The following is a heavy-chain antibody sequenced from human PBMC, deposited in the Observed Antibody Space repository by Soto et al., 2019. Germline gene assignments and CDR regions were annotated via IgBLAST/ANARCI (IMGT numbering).Heavy chain of an antibody. D-gene: IGHD5-12*01. CDR2: ITSTGSST. CDR1: GFIFSNYA. Sequence: EVQLLESGGGFVQPGGSLRLSCAASGFIFSNYAMTWVRQAPGKGLEWVSAITSTGSSTDYADSVKGRFTISRDNSKNTLYLQINSLTAEDTAVYYCAKGAEGYVVSSLDYWGQGTLVTVSS. V-gene: IGHV3-23*01. J-gene: IGHJ4*02. CDR3: AKGAEGYVVSSLDY.